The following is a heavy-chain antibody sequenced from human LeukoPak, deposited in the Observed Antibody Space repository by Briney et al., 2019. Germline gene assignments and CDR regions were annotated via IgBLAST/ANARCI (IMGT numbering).Heavy chain of an antibody. CDR2: IYTSGST. D-gene: IGHD3-10*01. V-gene: IGHV4-4*07. CDR3: AREQGYYGSGSDYNRNFDY. Sequence: SETLSVTCTVSGGSISSYYWCWIRQPAGKGLEWIGRIYTSGSTNYNPSLKSRVTMSVDTSKNQFSLTLSSVTAADTAVYYCAREQGYYGSGSDYNRNFDYWGAGNLWTVSS. J-gene: IGHJ4*01. CDR1: GGSISSYY.